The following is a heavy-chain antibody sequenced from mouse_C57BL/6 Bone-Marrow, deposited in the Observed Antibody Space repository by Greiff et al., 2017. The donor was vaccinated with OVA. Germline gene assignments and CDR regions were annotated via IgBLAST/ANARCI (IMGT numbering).Heavy chain of an antibody. CDR3: ARKGSLYYGSSLFAY. CDR1: GYTFTSYW. CDR2: IYPGSGST. Sequence: QVQLQQPGAELVKPGASVKMSCKASGYTFTSYWITWVKQRPGQGLEWIGDIYPGSGSTNYNEKFKSKATLTVDTSSSTAYMQLSSLTSEDSAVYYGARKGSLYYGSSLFAYWGQGTLVTVSA. D-gene: IGHD1-1*01. V-gene: IGHV1-55*01. J-gene: IGHJ3*01.